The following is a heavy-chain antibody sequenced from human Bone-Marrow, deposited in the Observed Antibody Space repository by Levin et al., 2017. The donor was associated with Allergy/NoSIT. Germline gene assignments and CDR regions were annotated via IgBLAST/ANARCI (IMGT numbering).Heavy chain of an antibody. CDR2: IWYDGSNK. CDR3: AREEVVSQDYYYYGMDV. CDR1: GFTFSSYG. Sequence: GESLKISCAASGFTFSSYGMHWVRQAPGKGLEWVAVIWYDGSNKYYADSVKGRFTISRDNSKNTLYLQMNSLRAEDTAVYYCAREEVVSQDYYYYGMDVWGQGTTVTVSS. V-gene: IGHV3-33*01. J-gene: IGHJ6*02. D-gene: IGHD2-15*01.